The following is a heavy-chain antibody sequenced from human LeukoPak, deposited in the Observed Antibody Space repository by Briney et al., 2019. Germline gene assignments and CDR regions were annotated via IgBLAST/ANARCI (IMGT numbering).Heavy chain of an antibody. Sequence: SETLSLTCAVYGGSFSGYYWSWIRQPPGKGLEWIGEINHSGSTNYNPSLKSRVTISVDTSKNQFSLKLSSATAADTAVYYCARGYYGSGSYYDYWGQGTLVTVSS. J-gene: IGHJ4*02. D-gene: IGHD3-10*01. CDR3: ARGYYGSGSYYDY. CDR2: INHSGST. CDR1: GGSFSGYY. V-gene: IGHV4-34*01.